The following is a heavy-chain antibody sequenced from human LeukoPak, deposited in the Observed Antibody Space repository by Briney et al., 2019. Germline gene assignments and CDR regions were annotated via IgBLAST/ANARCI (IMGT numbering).Heavy chain of an antibody. Sequence: GRSLRLSCAASGFTFSSFGIHWVRQAPGKGLEWVAVIWSDGTKTYYGDSVKGRFTISRDTSRDTVYLQMNSLRAEDTAVYYCARDCDTNSRYSWFDPWGQGTLVTVSS. V-gene: IGHV3-33*01. CDR2: IWSDGTKT. J-gene: IGHJ5*02. CDR3: ARDCDTNSRYSWFDP. D-gene: IGHD6-13*01. CDR1: GFTFSSFG.